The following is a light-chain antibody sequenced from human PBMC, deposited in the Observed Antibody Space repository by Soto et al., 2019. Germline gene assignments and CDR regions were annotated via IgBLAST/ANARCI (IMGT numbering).Light chain of an antibody. V-gene: IGKV1-39*01. CDR2: DAS. CDR1: QSIRSY. J-gene: IGKJ1*01. Sequence: DIQLTQSPSSLSASVGDKVTITCRASQSIRSYLNWVQQKPGKAPKLLIYDASSLQTGVPSMFSGSGSGTDFSLTISSLQPEDYATYYCQQSYSTPPWTFGQGTKVDIK. CDR3: QQSYSTPPWT.